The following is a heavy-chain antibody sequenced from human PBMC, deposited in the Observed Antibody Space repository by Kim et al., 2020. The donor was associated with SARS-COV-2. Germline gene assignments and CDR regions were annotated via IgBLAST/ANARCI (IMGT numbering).Heavy chain of an antibody. V-gene: IGHV4-4*02. CDR2: IYHSGST. Sequence: SETLSLTCAVSGGSISSSNWWSWVRQPPGKGLEWIGEIYHSGSTNYNPSLKSRVTISVDKSKNQFSLKLSSVTAADTAVYYCARKGQLVRSGAFDIWGQGTMVTVSS. CDR3: ARKGQLVRSGAFDI. J-gene: IGHJ3*02. CDR1: GGSISSSNW. D-gene: IGHD6-13*01.